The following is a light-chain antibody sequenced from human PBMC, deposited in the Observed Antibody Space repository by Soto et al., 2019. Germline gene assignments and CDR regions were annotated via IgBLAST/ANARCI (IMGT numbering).Light chain of an antibody. CDR3: QEGSTLLT. CDR2: GAS. Sequence: DIQMTQSPYSLSTSVGDRVTITCRTSQSVSTYLNWYQQRPGKAPKLLIYGASSLQSGVPSRFSGSGSGTPFTLTISSLQPEDFATYYCQEGSTLLTFGGGTKVEIK. J-gene: IGKJ4*02. V-gene: IGKV1-39*01. CDR1: QSVSTY.